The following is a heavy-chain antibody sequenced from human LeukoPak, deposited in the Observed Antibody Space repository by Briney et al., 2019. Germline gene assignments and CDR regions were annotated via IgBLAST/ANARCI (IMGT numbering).Heavy chain of an antibody. CDR3: ARVAGNCGGDCYRLVY. Sequence: GPSVKVSWKASGYTFTTDDINWVRQATGQGLEWMAWMNPNSGNRGYAQKFQGRVTMTRNTSISTAYMELSSLRSEDTAVYYCARVAGNCGGDCYRLVYWGQGTLVTVAS. J-gene: IGHJ4*02. D-gene: IGHD2-21*01. V-gene: IGHV1-8*01. CDR1: GYTFTTDD. CDR2: MNPNSGNR.